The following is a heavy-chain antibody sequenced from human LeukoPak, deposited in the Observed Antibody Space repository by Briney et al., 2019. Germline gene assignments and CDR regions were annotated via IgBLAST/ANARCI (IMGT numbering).Heavy chain of an antibody. D-gene: IGHD3-22*01. CDR2: INHSGST. Sequence: SETLSLTCAVYGGSSSGYYWSWIRQPPGKGLEWIGEINHSGSTNYNPSLKSRVTISVDTSKNQFSLKLSSVTAADTAVYYCARAMIVVVLDYWGQGTLVTVSS. CDR3: ARAMIVVVLDY. CDR1: GGSSSGYY. J-gene: IGHJ4*02. V-gene: IGHV4-34*01.